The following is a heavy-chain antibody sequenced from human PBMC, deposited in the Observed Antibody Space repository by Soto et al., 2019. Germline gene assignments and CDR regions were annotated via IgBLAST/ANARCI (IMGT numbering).Heavy chain of an antibody. CDR3: AREPVAHSYSEC. CDR1: GDSVRSHY. Sequence: SETRSLTCTVSGDSVRSHYWTWIRQPAGKGLEWLGRLYNYERTNYNPSLKSRVTMSMDTSKNQFSLKLTSVTAADSAVYFCAREPVAHSYSECWGQGIMVNVSS. V-gene: IGHV4-4*07. CDR2: LYNYERT. J-gene: IGHJ4*02.